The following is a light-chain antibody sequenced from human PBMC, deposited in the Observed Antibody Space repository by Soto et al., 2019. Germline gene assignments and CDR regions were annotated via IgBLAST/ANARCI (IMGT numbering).Light chain of an antibody. CDR2: AAS. CDR3: QQSYSTPRCT. J-gene: IGKJ2*02. Sequence: DIQMTQSPSSLSASVGDRVTITCRASQSISSYVNWYQQKPGKAPKLLIYAASSLQSGVPSRFSGSGSGTDFTLTISSLQPEDFATYYCQQSYSTPRCTFGQGTKLEIK. CDR1: QSISSY. V-gene: IGKV1-39*01.